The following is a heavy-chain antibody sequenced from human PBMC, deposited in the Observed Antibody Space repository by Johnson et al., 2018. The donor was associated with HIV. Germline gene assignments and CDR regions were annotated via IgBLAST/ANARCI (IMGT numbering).Heavy chain of an antibody. V-gene: IGHV3-13*01. CDR3: AFEMASGGAFDI. Sequence: VQLVESGGGLVQPGGSLRLSCAASGFTFSSYDLHWVRQATGKGLEWVSGIGSAGDTYYPGSVKGRFTISRENAKNSLYLQMNSLRAEDTAVYHCAFEMASGGAFDIWGQGTMVTVSS. D-gene: IGHD1-26*01. J-gene: IGHJ3*02. CDR1: GFTFSSYD. CDR2: IGSAGDT.